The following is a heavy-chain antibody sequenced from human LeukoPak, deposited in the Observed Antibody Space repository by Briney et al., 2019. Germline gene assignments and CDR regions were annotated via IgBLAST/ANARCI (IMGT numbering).Heavy chain of an antibody. CDR2: IRSKANSYAT. CDR1: GFTFSGSA. V-gene: IGHV3-73*01. D-gene: IGHD6-13*01. J-gene: IGHJ4*02. CDR3: TRHAAAAPFDY. Sequence: PGGSLRLSCAASGFTFSGSAMHWVRQASGKGLEWVGRIRSKANSYATAYAASVKGRFTISRDDSKNTAYLQMNNLKTEDTAVYYCTRHAAAAPFDYWGQGTLVTVSS.